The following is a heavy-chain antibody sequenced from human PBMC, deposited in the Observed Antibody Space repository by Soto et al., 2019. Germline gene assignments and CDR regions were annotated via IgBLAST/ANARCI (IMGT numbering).Heavy chain of an antibody. Sequence: PSETLSLTCAVSGGSISSSNWWSWVRQPPGKGLEWIGEIYHSGSTNYNPSPKSRVTISVDKSKNQFSLKLSSVTAADTAVYYCARGCGGDCYYGMDVWGQGTTVTVSS. CDR2: IYHSGST. CDR3: ARGCGGDCYYGMDV. CDR1: GGSISSSNW. J-gene: IGHJ6*02. V-gene: IGHV4-4*02. D-gene: IGHD2-21*01.